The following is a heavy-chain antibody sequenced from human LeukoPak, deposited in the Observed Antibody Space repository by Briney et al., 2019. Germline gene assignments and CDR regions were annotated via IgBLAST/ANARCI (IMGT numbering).Heavy chain of an antibody. J-gene: IGHJ4*02. D-gene: IGHD3-22*01. CDR1: GFTFSSYG. CDR2: ISYDGSSK. V-gene: IGHV3-30*18. CDR3: AKGEVYYDSSGYTEY. Sequence: GRSLRLSCAASGFTFSSYGMHWVRQAPGKGLEWVAAISYDGSSKYYADSVKGRFTISRDNSKNTLYLQMNSLRAEDTAVYYCAKGEVYYDSSGYTEYWGQGTLVTVSS.